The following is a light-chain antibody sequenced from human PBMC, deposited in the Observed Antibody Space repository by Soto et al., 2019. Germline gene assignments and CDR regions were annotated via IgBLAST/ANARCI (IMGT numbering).Light chain of an antibody. V-gene: IGKV2-30*01. CDR2: QVS. J-gene: IGKJ1*01. CDR3: MQGTHWPLT. CDR1: QSLVYSNGNAY. Sequence: DAVLTQSPLSLPVTLGQPAAISCRSSQSLVYSNGNAYLIWFQQRPGQSPRRLIYQVSTRDAGVPDRFSGSGSGTYFTLTSSRVEAEDVGLYYCMQGTHWPLTFGQGTKVEIK.